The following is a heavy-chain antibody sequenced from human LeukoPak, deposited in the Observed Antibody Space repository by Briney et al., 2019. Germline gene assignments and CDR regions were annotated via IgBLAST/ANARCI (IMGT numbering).Heavy chain of an antibody. J-gene: IGHJ4*02. CDR2: INPNSGGS. V-gene: IGHV1-2*06. CDR3: ACDYGGNPLDY. D-gene: IGHD4-23*01. Sequence: GASVKVSCKASGYTFTGYYMHWVRQAPGQGLEWMGRINPNSGGSNYAQKFQGRVTMTRDTSISTAYMELSRLRSDDTAVYYCACDYGGNPLDYWGQGTLVTVSS. CDR1: GYTFTGYY.